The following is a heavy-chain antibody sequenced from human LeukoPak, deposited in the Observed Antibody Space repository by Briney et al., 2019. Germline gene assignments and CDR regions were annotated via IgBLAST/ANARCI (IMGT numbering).Heavy chain of an antibody. D-gene: IGHD5-12*01. CDR2: IYHSWST. V-gene: IGHV4-4*02. CDR1: GGSISSSNW. Sequence: SETLSLTCAVSGGSISSSNWWSWVRQPPGKGLEWSGEIYHSWSTNYNPSLKSRVTISVDKSKNQFSLKLSSVTAADTAVYYCARARRSGHGAFDIWGQGTMVTVSS. CDR3: ARARRSGHGAFDI. J-gene: IGHJ3*02.